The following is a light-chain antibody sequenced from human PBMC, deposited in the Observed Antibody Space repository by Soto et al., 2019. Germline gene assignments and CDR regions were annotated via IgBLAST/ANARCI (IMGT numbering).Light chain of an antibody. J-gene: IGLJ2*01. CDR2: DVT. Sequence: QSALTQPASVSGSPGQSIIISCSGTSSDIGGYNYVSWYQQHPGKAPKLMIYDVTNRPSGVSNRFSGSKSGITASLTISGLQAEDEADYYCCSYTSSSTLVFGGGTKVTDL. V-gene: IGLV2-14*03. CDR3: CSYTSSSTLV. CDR1: SSDIGGYNY.